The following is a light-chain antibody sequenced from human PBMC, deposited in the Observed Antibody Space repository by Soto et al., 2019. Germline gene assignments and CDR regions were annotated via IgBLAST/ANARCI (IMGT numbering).Light chain of an antibody. J-gene: IGKJ4*01. CDR2: DAS. V-gene: IGKV3-11*01. Sequence: EIVLTQSPATLSLSPGERATLSCRASQSVSTYLAWYQQKPGQAPRLLIYDASTRATGIPARFSGSGSGTDFTLTISSLEPEDFAVYYCLQRGNWPPLTFGGGTKVDTK. CDR3: LQRGNWPPLT. CDR1: QSVSTY.